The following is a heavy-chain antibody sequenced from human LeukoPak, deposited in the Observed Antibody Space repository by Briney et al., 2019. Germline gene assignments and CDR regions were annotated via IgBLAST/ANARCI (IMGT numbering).Heavy chain of an antibody. D-gene: IGHD1-26*01. CDR1: GGSISSGGYY. V-gene: IGHV4-31*03. CDR3: ARQWERTFDY. J-gene: IGHJ4*02. Sequence: SQTLSLTCTVSGGSISSGGYYWSWIRQHPGKGLEWIGYIYYSGSTYYNPSLKSRVTISVDTSKNQFSLKLSSVTAADTAVYYCARQWERTFDYWDQGTLVTVSS. CDR2: IYYSGST.